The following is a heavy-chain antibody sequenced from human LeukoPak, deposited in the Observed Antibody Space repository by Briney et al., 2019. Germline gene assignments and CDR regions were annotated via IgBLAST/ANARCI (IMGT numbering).Heavy chain of an antibody. CDR2: IDSGGSN. D-gene: IGHD3-3*01. CDR1: GGSISSYY. V-gene: IGHV4-4*07. J-gene: IGHJ6*02. CDR3: ARDVVGYDLSSV. Sequence: PSETLSLTCTVSGGSISSYYWSWIRQPAGKGLEWIGRIDSGGSNTFNPSLNSRLTMTVDTSKKQFSLTLSSVTAADSAVYYCARDVVGYDLSSVWGQGTTVTVSS.